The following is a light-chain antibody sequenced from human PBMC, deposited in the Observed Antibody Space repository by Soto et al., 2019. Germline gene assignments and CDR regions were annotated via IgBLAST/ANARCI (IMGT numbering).Light chain of an antibody. V-gene: IGLV2-14*01. CDR2: EVS. CDR3: SSYTSSSTYV. CDR1: SSDVGGYNY. Sequence: QSVLTQPASVSGSPGQSITISCTVTSSDVGGYNYVSWSQQHPGKAPQLMIYEVSKRPSGVSNRFSGSKSGNTASLTISGLQAEDEADYYCSSYTSSSTYVFGTGTKVTVL. J-gene: IGLJ1*01.